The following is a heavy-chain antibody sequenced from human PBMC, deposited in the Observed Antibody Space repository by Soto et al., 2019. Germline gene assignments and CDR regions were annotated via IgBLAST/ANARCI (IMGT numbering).Heavy chain of an antibody. V-gene: IGHV3-64*01. CDR3: ARRGYGLYFDY. Sequence: EVQLVESGGGLVQPGGSLRLSCAASGFTFSSYAMHWVRQAPGKGLEYVSAIGGNGGSTYYANSVKGRFTISRDNSKNTLYVQMGSLRVEDMAVYYCARRGYGLYFDYWGQGTLVTVSS. CDR2: IGGNGGST. CDR1: GFTFSSYA. D-gene: IGHD3-10*01. J-gene: IGHJ4*02.